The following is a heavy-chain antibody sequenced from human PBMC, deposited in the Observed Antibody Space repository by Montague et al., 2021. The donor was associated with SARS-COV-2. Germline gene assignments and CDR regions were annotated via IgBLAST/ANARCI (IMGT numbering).Heavy chain of an antibody. CDR3: ARAPATIFGVVKQIDY. J-gene: IGHJ4*02. D-gene: IGHD3-3*01. Sequence: TLSLTCTVSGGSISSGGYYWSWIRQHPGKGLEWIGYIYYSGSTYYNPSLKSRVTISVDTSKNLFSLKLSSVTAADTAVYYCARAPATIFGVVKQIDYWGQGTLVTVSS. CDR1: GGSISSGGYY. V-gene: IGHV4-31*03. CDR2: IYYSGST.